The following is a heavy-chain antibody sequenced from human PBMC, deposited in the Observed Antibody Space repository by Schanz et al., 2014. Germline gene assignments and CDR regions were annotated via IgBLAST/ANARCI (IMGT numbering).Heavy chain of an antibody. D-gene: IGHD3-3*01. CDR2: IYYSGST. V-gene: IGHV4-39*07. J-gene: IGHJ4*02. Sequence: QLQLQESGPGLVKPSETLSLTCTVSGGSISSSSYYWGWIRQPPGKGLEWIGSIYYSGSTYYNPSLKSRVTISVDTSKNQFSLKVTSVTPADTAVYYCARGVLGSGYRQQYYFDHWGQGTLVTVSS. CDR1: GGSISSSSYY. CDR3: ARGVLGSGYRQQYYFDH.